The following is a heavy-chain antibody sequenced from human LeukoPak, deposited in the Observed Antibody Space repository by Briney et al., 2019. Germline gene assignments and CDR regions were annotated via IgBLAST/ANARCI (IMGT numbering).Heavy chain of an antibody. CDR2: INSDGSST. CDR3: ARGRYGDFDY. D-gene: IGHD4-17*01. J-gene: IGHJ4*02. CDR1: GFTFSSYW. Sequence: GGSLRLSCAASGFTFSSYWMHWVRQAPGKGLVWVSHINSDGSSTSYADSVKGRFTISRDNAKNTLYLQMNSLRAEDTAVYYCARGRYGDFDYWGQGTLVTVSS. V-gene: IGHV3-74*01.